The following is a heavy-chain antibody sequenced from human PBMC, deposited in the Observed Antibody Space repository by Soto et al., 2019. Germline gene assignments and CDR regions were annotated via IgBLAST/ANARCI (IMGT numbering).Heavy chain of an antibody. CDR3: ATYARSRLGI. CDR1: GSTFTSYA. CDR2: INAGNGNT. J-gene: IGHJ3*02. D-gene: IGHD6-6*01. V-gene: IGHV1-3*01. Sequence: ASVKVYCKSSGSTFTSYAMRGVRQAPGQRLEWMGWINAGNGNTKYSQKFRGRVTITRDTSASTAYMELSSLRSEDTAVYYCATYARSRLGIWGQGTMVTVSS.